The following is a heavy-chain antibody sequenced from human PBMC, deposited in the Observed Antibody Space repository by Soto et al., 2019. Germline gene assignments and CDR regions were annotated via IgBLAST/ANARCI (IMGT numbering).Heavy chain of an antibody. CDR2: INAGNGNT. D-gene: IGHD2-15*01. V-gene: IGHV1-3*01. CDR3: ARGPGGPDGPGDY. J-gene: IGHJ4*02. CDR1: GYTFTSYA. Sequence: QVQLVQSGAEVKKPGASVKVSCKASGYTFTSYAMHWVRQAPGQRLEWMGWINAGNGNTKYSQKFQGRGTITRDTSASTVYREVSSLRSEDTAVYYCARGPGGPDGPGDYWGQGTLVTVSS.